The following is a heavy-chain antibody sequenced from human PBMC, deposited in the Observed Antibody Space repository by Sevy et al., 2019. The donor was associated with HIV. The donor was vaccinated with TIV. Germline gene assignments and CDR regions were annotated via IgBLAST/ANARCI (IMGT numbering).Heavy chain of an antibody. D-gene: IGHD4-17*01. CDR2: IWHDGSNK. CDR3: ARELDYGDKYYFDY. V-gene: IGHV3-33*01. Sequence: GGSLRLSCAASGFTFSSYGMHWVRQAPGKGLEWVAVIWHDGSNKYYADSVKGRFTISRDNSKNTLYLQMNSLRAEDTAGDYCARELDYGDKYYFDYWGQGTLVTVSS. CDR1: GFTFSSYG. J-gene: IGHJ4*02.